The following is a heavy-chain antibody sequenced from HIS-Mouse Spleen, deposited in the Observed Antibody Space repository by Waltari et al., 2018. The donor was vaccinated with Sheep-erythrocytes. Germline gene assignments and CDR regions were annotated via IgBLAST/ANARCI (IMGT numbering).Heavy chain of an antibody. CDR3: ARAGGVPAAIGYFQH. Sequence: QVQLQQWGAGLLKPSETLSLTCAVYGGSFSGYYWSWIRQPPGKGLEWIGEINHSGSTNYNPSLKSRVTISVDTSKNQFSLKLSSVTAADTAVYYCARAGGVPAAIGYFQHWGQGTLVTVSS. CDR1: GGSFSGYY. V-gene: IGHV4-34*01. CDR2: INHSGST. J-gene: IGHJ1*01. D-gene: IGHD2-2*02.